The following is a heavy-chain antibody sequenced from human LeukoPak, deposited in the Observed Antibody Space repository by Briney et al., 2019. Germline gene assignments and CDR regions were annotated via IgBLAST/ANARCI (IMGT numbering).Heavy chain of an antibody. CDR2: IYYGGST. D-gene: IGHD3-16*01. CDR1: GDSLNTGFYY. V-gene: IGHV4-39*01. CDR3: ARHNIKLWVDESKGWFDP. Sequence: SETLSLTCTVSGDSLNTGFYYWGWIRQPPGKGLEWIGSIYYGGSTYTTPPLKSRLDMAVDTSKNQFSLTLTSVTAADTAVYYCARHNIKLWVDESKGWFDPWGQGTLVTVSS. J-gene: IGHJ5*02.